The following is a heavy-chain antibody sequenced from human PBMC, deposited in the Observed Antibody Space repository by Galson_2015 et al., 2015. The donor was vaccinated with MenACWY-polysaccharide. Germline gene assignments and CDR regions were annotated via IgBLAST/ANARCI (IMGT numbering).Heavy chain of an antibody. V-gene: IGHV3-30-3*01. Sequence: SLRLSCAASGFTFSSYAMHWVRQAPGKGLEWVAVISYDGTNKYYADSVKGRFTISRDNSENPQYLQMNSLGAEDTAVYYCAREYCDRTTCYGMDVWGQGTTVTVSS. D-gene: IGHD2-2*01. CDR3: AREYCDRTTCYGMDV. CDR1: GFTFSSYA. CDR2: ISYDGTNK. J-gene: IGHJ6*02.